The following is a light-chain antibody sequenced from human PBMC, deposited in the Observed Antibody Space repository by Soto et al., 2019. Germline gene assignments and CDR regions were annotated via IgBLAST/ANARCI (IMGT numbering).Light chain of an antibody. CDR1: QSVNSRY. J-gene: IGKJ2*01. Sequence: EIVLTQSPGTLSLSPGERATLSCRASQSVNSRYFAWYQQKPGQAPRLLIYGASSRATGISDRFSGSGSGTEFTLTISRLEPEDFAAYYCQQYGNSPGTFGQGTKLEIK. CDR3: QQYGNSPGT. V-gene: IGKV3-20*01. CDR2: GAS.